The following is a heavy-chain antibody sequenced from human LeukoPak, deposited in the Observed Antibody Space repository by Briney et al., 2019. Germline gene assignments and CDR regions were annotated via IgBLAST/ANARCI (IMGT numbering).Heavy chain of an antibody. CDR2: IYYSGST. CDR1: GGSISSYY. Sequence: SETLSLTCTVSGGSISSYYWSWIRQPPGKGLEWIGYIYYSGSTNYSPSLKSRVTISVDTSKNQFSLKLSSVTAADTAVYYCARVNGVVVPAATYYYYMDVWGKGTTVTVSS. CDR3: ARVNGVVVPAATYYYYMDV. V-gene: IGHV4-59*01. J-gene: IGHJ6*03. D-gene: IGHD2-2*01.